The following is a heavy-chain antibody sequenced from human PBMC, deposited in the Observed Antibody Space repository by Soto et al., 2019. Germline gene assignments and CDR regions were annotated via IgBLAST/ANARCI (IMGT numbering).Heavy chain of an antibody. CDR2: IGVSGVTT. V-gene: IGHV3-23*01. CDR3: AKVRRFGELRSLY. Sequence: EVQLLESGGGLVQPGGSLRLSCAASGFTFSSYAMSWVRQAPGKGLEWVSSIGVSGVTTYYAESVKGRFTISRDNSKNTLYLQMGSLRAEETDVYYCAKVRRFGELRSLYWGQGTLVTVSS. J-gene: IGHJ4*02. D-gene: IGHD3-10*01. CDR1: GFTFSSYA.